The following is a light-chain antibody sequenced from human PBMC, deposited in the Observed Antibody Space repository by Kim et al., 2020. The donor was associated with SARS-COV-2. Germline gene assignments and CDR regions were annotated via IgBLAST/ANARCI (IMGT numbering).Light chain of an antibody. CDR1: QSVSSD. Sequence: EIVMTQSPDTLSVSPGESATLSCRASQSVSSDLAWYQQKPGQAPRLLIYDASTRATGIPARFSGSGSGTEFTLTISSLRSEDIAVYFCQQYNNWPPLTFGGGTKVDIK. CDR2: DAS. CDR3: QQYNNWPPLT. V-gene: IGKV3-15*01. J-gene: IGKJ4*01.